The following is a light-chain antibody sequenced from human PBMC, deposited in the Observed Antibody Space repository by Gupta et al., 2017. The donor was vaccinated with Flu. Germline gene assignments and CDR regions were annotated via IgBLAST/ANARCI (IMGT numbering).Light chain of an antibody. Sequence: SYELTQPPSVSLSPGQTASITCSGDNLGDKYASWYKQKPGQSPVLVIYKDTKRPSGIPERFSGSNSGNTATLTISGTQAMDEADYYCQAWDRTTGVFGTGTKVTVL. CDR1: NLGDKY. J-gene: IGLJ1*01. CDR3: QAWDRTTGV. V-gene: IGLV3-1*01. CDR2: KDT.